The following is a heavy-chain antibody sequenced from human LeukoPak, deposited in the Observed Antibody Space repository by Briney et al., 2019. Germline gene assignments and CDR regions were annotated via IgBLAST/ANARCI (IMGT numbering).Heavy chain of an antibody. CDR3: ACGRYMSGSGDY. J-gene: IGHJ4*02. Sequence: SETLSLTCAVYGGSFSGYYWSWIRQPPGKGLEWIGEINHSGSTNYNPSLKSRVTISVDTSKNQFSLKLSSVTAADTAVYYCACGRYMSGSGDYWGQGTLVTVSS. V-gene: IGHV4-34*01. D-gene: IGHD3-10*01. CDR1: GGSFSGYY. CDR2: INHSGST.